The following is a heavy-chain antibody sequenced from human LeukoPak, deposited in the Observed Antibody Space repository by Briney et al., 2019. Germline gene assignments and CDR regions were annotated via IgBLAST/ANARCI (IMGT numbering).Heavy chain of an antibody. V-gene: IGHV1-2*02. CDR3: ARFYDSSGYPAEYFQH. J-gene: IGHJ1*01. CDR1: GYTFTCYY. D-gene: IGHD3-22*01. CDR2: INPNSGGT. Sequence: GASVKVSCKASGYTFTCYYMHWVRQAPGQGLEWMGWINPNSGGTNYAQKFQGRVTMTRDTSISTAYMELSRLRSDDTAVYYCARFYDSSGYPAEYFQHWGQGTLVTVSS.